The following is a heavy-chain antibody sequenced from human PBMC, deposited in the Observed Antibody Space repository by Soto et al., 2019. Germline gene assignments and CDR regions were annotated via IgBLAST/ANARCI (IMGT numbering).Heavy chain of an antibody. CDR3: ARLRSDYGPYFDY. CDR2: IRSDGTST. J-gene: IGHJ4*02. Sequence: DVQLVESGGGLVQPGGSLRLSCAASGFTFSSYWMHWVRQAPGKGLVWVSRIRSDGTSTNYADSVKDRFTISRDNAKNTLYLQMNSLRVEDTAVYYCARLRSDYGPYFDYWGQGTLVTVSS. D-gene: IGHD4-17*01. V-gene: IGHV3-74*01. CDR1: GFTFSSYW.